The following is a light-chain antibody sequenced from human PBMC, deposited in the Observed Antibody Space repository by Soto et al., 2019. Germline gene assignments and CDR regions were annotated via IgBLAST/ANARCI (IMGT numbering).Light chain of an antibody. V-gene: IGKV3-15*01. Sequence: EIVMTQSPATLSVSPGESATLSCRASQSISSELAWYQQKPGQPPRLLIYGASTRATGVPARFTGSGSGSDFTLTISGLEPEDFAVYYCQQYGSSPDTFGQGTKLEIK. CDR2: GAS. CDR3: QQYGSSPDT. CDR1: QSISSE. J-gene: IGKJ2*01.